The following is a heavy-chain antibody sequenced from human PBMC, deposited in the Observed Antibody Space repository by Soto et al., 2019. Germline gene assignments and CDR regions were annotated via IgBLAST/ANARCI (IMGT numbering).Heavy chain of an antibody. CDR1: GFTFSSYW. J-gene: IGHJ6*02. V-gene: IGHV3-7*01. Sequence: GVLRLSCAASGFTFSSYWMSWVRQAPGKGLEWVANIKQDGSEKYYVDSVKGRFTISRDNAKNSLYLQMNSLRAEDTAVYYCARERGVRGVIITVYYGMDVWGQGTTVTVSS. D-gene: IGHD3-10*01. CDR2: IKQDGSEK. CDR3: ARERGVRGVIITVYYGMDV.